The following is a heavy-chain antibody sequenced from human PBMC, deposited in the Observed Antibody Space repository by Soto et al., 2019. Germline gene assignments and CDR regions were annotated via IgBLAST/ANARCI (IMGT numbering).Heavy chain of an antibody. CDR2: IYPSDSDT. Sequence: PGESLKISCQVSGYTFTIYWIGWVRQMPGKGLGWMGIIYPSDSDTRYSPSLQGQVTISADQSINTTYLQWDSLKASDTAIYYCARPANTVADHFDLWGQGTPVTVSS. D-gene: IGHD4-17*01. J-gene: IGHJ4*02. CDR1: GYTFTIYW. V-gene: IGHV5-51*01. CDR3: ARPANTVADHFDL.